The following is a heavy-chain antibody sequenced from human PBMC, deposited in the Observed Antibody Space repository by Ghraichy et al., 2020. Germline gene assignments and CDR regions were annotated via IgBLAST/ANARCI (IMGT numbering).Heavy chain of an antibody. CDR2: ISGSGGTT. V-gene: IGHV3-23*01. Sequence: GSLRLSCAASGFTFSSYAMSWVRQAPGKGLEWVSHISGSGGTTYYADSVKGRFTISRDKSKNTLYLQMNSLRAEETAVYYCAKAGGRYLDPFDYWGQGTLVTVSS. J-gene: IGHJ4*02. CDR1: GFTFSSYA. CDR3: AKAGGRYLDPFDY. D-gene: IGHD1-26*01.